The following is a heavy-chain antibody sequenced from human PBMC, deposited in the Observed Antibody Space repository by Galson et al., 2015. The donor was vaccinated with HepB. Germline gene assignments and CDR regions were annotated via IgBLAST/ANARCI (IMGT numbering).Heavy chain of an antibody. CDR3: AIDSGVTATSWGLYDYCYAKDV. Sequence: SVKVSCKASGYNFPAHSLHWVRQAPGQGLEWVGRINPNNGDTNFAQKFQRRVTLTRDTTITTAYMELSGLRSDDTAIFYGAIDSGVTATSWGLYDYCYAKDVWGQGTTVTVAS. CDR2: INPNNGDT. J-gene: IGHJ6*02. V-gene: IGHV1-2*06. CDR1: GYNFPAHS. D-gene: IGHD2-21*02.